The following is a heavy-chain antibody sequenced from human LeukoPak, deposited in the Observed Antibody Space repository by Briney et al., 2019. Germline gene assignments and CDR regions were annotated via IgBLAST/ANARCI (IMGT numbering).Heavy chain of an antibody. J-gene: IGHJ3*02. CDR2: IYHSGIT. D-gene: IGHD3-10*01. V-gene: IGHV4-38-2*02. CDR3: AKSNGYGLIDI. Sequence: TSETLSLTCTVSGYSISSGYYWGCIRQPPGKGLEWIGSIYHSGITYYNPSLESRVTISVDTSRNQFSLKLNSVTAADTAVYYCAKSNGYGLIDIWGQGTMVTVSS. CDR1: GYSISSGYY.